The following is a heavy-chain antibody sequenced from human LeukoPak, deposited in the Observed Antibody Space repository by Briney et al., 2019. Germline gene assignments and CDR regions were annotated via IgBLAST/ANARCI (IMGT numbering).Heavy chain of an antibody. D-gene: IGHD4/OR15-4a*01. CDR2: IYYSGST. Sequence: PSETLSLTCTVSGSSISSSSYYWGWIRQPPGKGLEWIGSIYYSGSTYYNPSLKSRVTISVDTSKNQFSLKLSSVTAADTAVYYCARHGSMSWAKNAFDIWGQGTMVTVSS. V-gene: IGHV4-39*01. CDR1: GSSISSSSYY. CDR3: ARHGSMSWAKNAFDI. J-gene: IGHJ3*02.